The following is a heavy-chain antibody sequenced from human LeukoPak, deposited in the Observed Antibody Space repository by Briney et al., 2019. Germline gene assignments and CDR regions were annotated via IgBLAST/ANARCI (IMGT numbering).Heavy chain of an antibody. CDR2: INPNSGGT. Sequence: ASVKVSCKASGYTFTGYYMHWVRQAPGQGLEWMGWINPNSGGTNYAQKFQGRVTMTRDTSISTAYMELSRLRSDDTAVYYCARDMSNCDFWSGYYSPFGYWGQGTLVTVSS. V-gene: IGHV1-2*02. J-gene: IGHJ4*02. CDR3: ARDMSNCDFWSGYYSPFGY. D-gene: IGHD3-3*01. CDR1: GYTFTGYY.